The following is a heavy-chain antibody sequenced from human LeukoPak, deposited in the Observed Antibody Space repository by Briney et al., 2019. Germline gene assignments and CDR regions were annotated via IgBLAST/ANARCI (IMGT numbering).Heavy chain of an antibody. CDR1: GFTFSSYW. V-gene: IGHV3-7*01. D-gene: IGHD3-16*01. Sequence: QTGGSLRLSCAASGFTFSSYWMSWVRQAPGKGLEWVANIKQDGSEKYYVDSVKGRFTISRDNAKNSLYLQMNSLRAEDTAVYYCARDIRLGELPLFYYYYYMDVWGKGTTVTVSS. J-gene: IGHJ6*03. CDR3: ARDIRLGELPLFYYYYYMDV. CDR2: IKQDGSEK.